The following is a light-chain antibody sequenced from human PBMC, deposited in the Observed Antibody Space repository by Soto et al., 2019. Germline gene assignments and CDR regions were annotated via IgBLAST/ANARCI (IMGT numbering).Light chain of an antibody. Sequence: EIVLTQSPGTLSLSPGERATLSCRASQSVSSSYLAWYQQKPGQAPRLLIYGASSRATGIPYRFSGSGSGTDVTLTISRLEPEDVAVYYCQQYGSSPGTFGQGTKLEIK. CDR2: GAS. V-gene: IGKV3-20*01. CDR3: QQYGSSPGT. J-gene: IGKJ2*01. CDR1: QSVSSSY.